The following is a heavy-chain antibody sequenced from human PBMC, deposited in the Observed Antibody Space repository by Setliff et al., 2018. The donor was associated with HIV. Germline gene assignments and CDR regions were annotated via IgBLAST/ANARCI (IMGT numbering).Heavy chain of an antibody. V-gene: IGHV5-51*01. J-gene: IGHJ4*02. CDR1: GYSFTGYW. CDR2: IYPGDSDT. Sequence: PGESLKISCKASGYSFTGYWIGWARQMPGKGLEWMGIIYPGDSDTRYSPSFQGQVTISADKSISTAYLQWSSLKASDTAMYYCARRLVGATAQPDYWGQGTLVTVSS. D-gene: IGHD1-26*01. CDR3: ARRLVGATAQPDY.